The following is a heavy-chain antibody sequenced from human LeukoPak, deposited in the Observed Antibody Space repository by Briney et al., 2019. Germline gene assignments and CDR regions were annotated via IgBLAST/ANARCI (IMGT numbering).Heavy chain of an antibody. CDR1: GFTFSSYS. CDR3: AKDRTNSGSYFDY. V-gene: IGHV3-21*01. Sequence: GGSLRLSCAASGFTFSSYSMNWVRQAPGKGLEWVSSISSSSSYIYYADSVKGRFTISRDNAKNSLYLQMNSLRVEDTAVYYCAKDRTNSGSYFDYWGQGILVTVSS. J-gene: IGHJ4*02. CDR2: ISSSSSYI. D-gene: IGHD1-26*01.